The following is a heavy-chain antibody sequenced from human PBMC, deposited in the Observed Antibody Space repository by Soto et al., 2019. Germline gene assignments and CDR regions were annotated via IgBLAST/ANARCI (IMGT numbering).Heavy chain of an antibody. Sequence: GESLKISCKGSGYSFTSYWIGWVRQMPGKGLEWMGIIYPGDSDTRYSPSFQGQVTISADKSISTAYLQWSSLKASDTALYYWAKRQKAAASYYNGMDVGGQGTTVPV. CDR2: IYPGDSDT. CDR1: GYSFTSYW. J-gene: IGHJ6*02. CDR3: AKRQKAAASYYNGMDV. V-gene: IGHV5-51*01. D-gene: IGHD6-25*01.